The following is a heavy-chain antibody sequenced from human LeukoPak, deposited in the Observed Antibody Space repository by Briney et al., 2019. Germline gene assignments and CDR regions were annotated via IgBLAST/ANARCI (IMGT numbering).Heavy chain of an antibody. CDR3: AGYCSSTSCYDY. J-gene: IGHJ4*02. Sequence: SETLSLTCTVSGGSVSSHTYYWGWIRQPPGKGLEWIGSIYYSGSTYYNPSLKSRVTISVDTSKNQFSLKLSSVTAADTAVYYCAGYCSSTSCYDYWGQGTLVTVSS. D-gene: IGHD2-2*01. CDR2: IYYSGST. CDR1: GGSVSSHTYY. V-gene: IGHV4-39*01.